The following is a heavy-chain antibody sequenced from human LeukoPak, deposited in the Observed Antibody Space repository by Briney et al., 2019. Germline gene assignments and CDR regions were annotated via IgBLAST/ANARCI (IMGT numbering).Heavy chain of an antibody. D-gene: IGHD3-22*01. J-gene: IGHJ6*03. CDR3: ARRGYYYDSSGYHYYYYYMDV. V-gene: IGHV4-34*01. CDR1: GGSFSGYY. Sequence: SETLSLTCAVYGGSFSGYYWSWIRQPPGKGLEWIGEINHSGSTNYNPSLKSRVTISVDTSKNQFSLKLSSVTAADTAVYYCARRGYYYDSSGYHYYYYYMDVWGKGTTVTISS. CDR2: INHSGST.